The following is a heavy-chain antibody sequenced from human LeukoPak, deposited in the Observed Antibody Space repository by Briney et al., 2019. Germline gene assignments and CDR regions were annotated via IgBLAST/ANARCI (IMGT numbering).Heavy chain of an antibody. V-gene: IGHV3-74*01. J-gene: IGHJ4*02. CDR2: INIDGSTT. Sequence: QPGGSLRLSCAASGFTFRNYWMHWVRQAPGKGLVWVSHINIDGSTTNYADSVKGRFTVSRDNAKNTLYLQMNSLRVEDTAVYYCARYDYFGSVTSNWGQGTLVTVSS. CDR3: ARYDYFGSVTSN. D-gene: IGHD3-10*01. CDR1: GFTFRNYW.